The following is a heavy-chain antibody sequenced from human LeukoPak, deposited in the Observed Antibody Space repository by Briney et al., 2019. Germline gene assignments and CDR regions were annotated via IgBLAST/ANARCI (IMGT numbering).Heavy chain of an antibody. Sequence: PSQTLSLTCTVSGGSIRRGGYYWSWIRQHPGKGLEWIGYIYYSGSTYYNPSLKSRVTISVDTSKNQFSLKLSSVTAADTAVYYCARELGYYGSGSSNHFDYWGQGTLVTVSS. D-gene: IGHD3-10*01. CDR2: IYYSGST. V-gene: IGHV4-31*03. CDR1: GGSIRRGGYY. J-gene: IGHJ4*02. CDR3: ARELGYYGSGSSNHFDY.